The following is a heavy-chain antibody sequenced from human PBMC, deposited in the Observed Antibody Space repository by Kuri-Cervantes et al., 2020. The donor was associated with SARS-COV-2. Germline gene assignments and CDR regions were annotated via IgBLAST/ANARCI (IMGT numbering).Heavy chain of an antibody. CDR2: ISSSGSTI. V-gene: IGHV3-48*03. D-gene: IGHD2-2*01. CDR3: AATGHSSTYDYFDY. J-gene: IGHJ4*02. CDR1: GFTFSSYE. Sequence: GESLKISCAASGFTFSSYEMNWVRQAPGKGLEWVAYISSSGSTIYYADFVKGRFTISRDNAKNLLYLEMNSLRAEDTAVYYCAATGHSSTYDYFDYWGLGTLVTVSS.